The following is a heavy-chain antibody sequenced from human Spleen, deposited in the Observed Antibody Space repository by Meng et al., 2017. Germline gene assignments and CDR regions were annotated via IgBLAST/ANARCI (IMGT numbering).Heavy chain of an antibody. CDR2: IYYSGST. CDR1: GGSISSGGYY. Sequence: QVQLQESGPGLVKPSQTLSLTCTVSGGSISSGGYYWSWIRQHPGKGLEWIGYIYYSGSTYYNPSLKSRVTVSIDTSKKQFSLRLTSVTAADTAVYYCVRENWKSTIDYSGQGTLVTVSS. V-gene: IGHV4-30-4*08. J-gene: IGHJ4*02. D-gene: IGHD1-1*01. CDR3: VRENWKSTIDY.